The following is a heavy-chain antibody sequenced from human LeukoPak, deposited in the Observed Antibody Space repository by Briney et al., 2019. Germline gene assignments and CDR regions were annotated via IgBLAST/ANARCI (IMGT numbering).Heavy chain of an antibody. D-gene: IGHD4-11*01. CDR1: GYSISSGYY. CDR3: AFSTVTHNTFDY. CDR2: IYHSGST. V-gene: IGHV4-38-2*02. Sequence: SETLSLTCTVSGYSISSGYYWGWIRKPPGKGLEWIGSIYHSGSTYYNPSLKSRVTISVDTSKNQFSLKLSSVTAADTAVYYCAFSTVTHNTFDYWGQGTLVTVSS. J-gene: IGHJ4*02.